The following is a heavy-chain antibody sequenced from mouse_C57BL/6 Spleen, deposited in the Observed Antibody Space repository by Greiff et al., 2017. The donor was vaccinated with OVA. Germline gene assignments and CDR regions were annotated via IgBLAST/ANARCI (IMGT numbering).Heavy chain of an antibody. CDR2: IYPGSGST. J-gene: IGHJ3*01. V-gene: IGHV1-55*01. CDR1: GYTFTSYW. D-gene: IGHD3-2*02. Sequence: VQLKQPGAELVKPGASVKMSCKASGYTFTSYWITWVKQRPGQGLEWIGDIYPGSGSTNYNEKFKSKATLTVDTSSSTAYMQLSSLTSEDSAVYYCARSRDSLGSAWFAYWGQGTLVTVSA. CDR3: ARSRDSLGSAWFAY.